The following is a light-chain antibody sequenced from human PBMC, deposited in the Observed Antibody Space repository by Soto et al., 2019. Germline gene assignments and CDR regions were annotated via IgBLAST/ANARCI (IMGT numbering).Light chain of an antibody. V-gene: IGKV1-39*01. Sequence: DIQMTQSPSSLSASVGDRVTITCRASQSINNYLNWYQQKPGKAPNLLVQTTSNLQSGVPSRFSGSGSGTDFTLTISSLQPEDFATYFCQQSYKTPLTFGGGTKVEIK. CDR1: QSINNY. CDR3: QQSYKTPLT. CDR2: TTS. J-gene: IGKJ4*01.